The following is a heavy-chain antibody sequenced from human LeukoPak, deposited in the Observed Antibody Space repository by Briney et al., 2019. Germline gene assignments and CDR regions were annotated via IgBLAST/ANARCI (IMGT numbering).Heavy chain of an antibody. Sequence: HPGGSLRLSCAASGFTFSSYGMHWVRQAPGKGLEWVAFIRYDGSNKYYADSVKGRFTISRDNSKNTLYLQMNSLRAEDTAVYYCARFIRGIAVAGNYFDYWGQGTLVTVSS. CDR3: ARFIRGIAVAGNYFDY. D-gene: IGHD6-19*01. J-gene: IGHJ4*02. CDR1: GFTFSSYG. V-gene: IGHV3-30*02. CDR2: IRYDGSNK.